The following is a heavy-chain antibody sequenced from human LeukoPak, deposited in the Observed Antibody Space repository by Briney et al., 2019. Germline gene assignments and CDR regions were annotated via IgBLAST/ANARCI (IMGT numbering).Heavy chain of an antibody. CDR2: IRYDGSNT. CDR1: GFIFTTYG. V-gene: IGHV3-30*02. CDR3: AKDLGSGYVRGGYFDY. D-gene: IGHD5-12*01. Sequence: GGSLRLSCAASGFIFTTYGMHWVRQAPGKGLEWVAHIRYDGSNTYYADSVKGRFTISRDNSKNTLYLQMNSLIAEDTAVYYGAKDLGSGYVRGGYFDYWGQGTLVTVSS. J-gene: IGHJ4*02.